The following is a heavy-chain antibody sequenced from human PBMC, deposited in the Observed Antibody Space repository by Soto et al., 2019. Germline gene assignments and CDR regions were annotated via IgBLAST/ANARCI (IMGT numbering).Heavy chain of an antibody. J-gene: IGHJ5*02. CDR2: IGAGGANT. D-gene: IGHD2-15*01. Sequence: GGSLRLSCAASGFTFTNFAMGWVRQAPGKGLEWVSTIGAGGANTYYADSVKGRVTISRDNSQNTLSLQMNSLRAEDTAVYYCARDLKDCSGTSGYSVGGGGIDPWGQGALVTVSS. CDR3: ARDLKDCSGTSGYSVGGGGIDP. CDR1: GFTFTNFA. V-gene: IGHV3-23*01.